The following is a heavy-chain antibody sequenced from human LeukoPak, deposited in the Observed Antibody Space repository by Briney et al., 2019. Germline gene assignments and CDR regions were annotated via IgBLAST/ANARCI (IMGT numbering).Heavy chain of an antibody. CDR1: GYTFTSYG. V-gene: IGHV1-18*01. Sequence: GASVKVSCKASGYTFTSYGISWVRQAPGQGLEWMGWISAYNGNTNYAQKLQGRVTMTIDTSTSTAYMELRSLRSDDTAVYYCARAGRKVLRYFDWLLTADFDYWGQGTLVTVSS. CDR2: ISAYNGNT. CDR3: ARAGRKVLRYFDWLLTADFDY. J-gene: IGHJ4*02. D-gene: IGHD3-9*01.